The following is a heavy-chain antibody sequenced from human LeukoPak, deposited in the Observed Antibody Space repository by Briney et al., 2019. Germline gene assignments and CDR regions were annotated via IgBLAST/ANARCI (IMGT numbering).Heavy chain of an antibody. D-gene: IGHD3-3*01. CDR1: GGSISRYY. CDR3: ARDPGITIFGVVTHDAFDI. J-gene: IGHJ3*02. CDR2: IYYSGST. Sequence: SETLSLTCAVSGGSISRYYWSWIRQPPGKGLEWIGYIYYSGSTNYNPSLKSRVTISIDTSKNQFSLRLSSVTAADTAVYYCARDPGITIFGVVTHDAFDIWGQGTMVTVSS. V-gene: IGHV4-59*01.